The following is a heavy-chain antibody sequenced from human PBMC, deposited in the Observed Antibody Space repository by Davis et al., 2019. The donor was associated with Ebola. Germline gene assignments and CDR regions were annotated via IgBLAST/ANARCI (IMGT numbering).Heavy chain of an antibody. CDR3: AKMRTSGSYYIVGYFDY. Sequence: PGGSLRLSCAASGFTFRSYAMSWVRQAPGKGLEWVSAISGSGGSTYYADSVKGRFTISRDNSKNTLYLQMNRLRAEDTAVYYCAKMRTSGSYYIVGYFDYWGQGTLVTVFS. CDR2: ISGSGGST. D-gene: IGHD1-26*01. V-gene: IGHV3-23*01. CDR1: GFTFRSYA. J-gene: IGHJ4*02.